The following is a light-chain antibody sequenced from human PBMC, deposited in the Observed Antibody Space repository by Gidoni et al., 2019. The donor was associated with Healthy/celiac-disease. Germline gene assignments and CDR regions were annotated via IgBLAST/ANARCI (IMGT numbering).Light chain of an antibody. V-gene: IGLV1-51*01. CDR2: DKN. J-gene: IGLJ2*01. CDR3: GTWDSSLSAVV. CDR1: SSNIGNNY. Sequence: QSVLTQPPSVSAAPGQKVTISCSGSSSNIGNNYVSWYQQLPGTAPKLLIYDKNKRPSGIPDRFSGSKSGTSALLGITGLQTGDEADYYCGTWDSSLSAVVFGGGTKLTVL.